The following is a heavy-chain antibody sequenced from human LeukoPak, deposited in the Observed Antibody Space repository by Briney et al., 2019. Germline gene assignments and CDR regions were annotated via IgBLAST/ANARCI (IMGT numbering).Heavy chain of an antibody. CDR3: ARAFTIFGVVTYAFDI. J-gene: IGHJ3*02. CDR1: GGSISSYY. CDR2: IYTSGST. V-gene: IGHV4-4*07. Sequence: SETLSLTCTVSGGSISSYYWSWIRQPAGKGLEWIGRIYTSGSTNYNPSLKSRVTMSVDTSKNQFSLKLSSVTAADTAVYYCARAFTIFGVVTYAFDIWGQGTMVPVSS. D-gene: IGHD3-3*01.